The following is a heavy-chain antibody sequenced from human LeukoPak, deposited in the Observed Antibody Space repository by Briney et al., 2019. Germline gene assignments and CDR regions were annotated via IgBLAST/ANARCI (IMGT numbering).Heavy chain of an antibody. CDR1: GGTFSSYA. V-gene: IGHV1-69*06. CDR2: IIPIFGTA. Sequence: ASVKVSCKASGGTFSSYAISWVRQAPGQGLEWMGGIIPIFGTANYAQKFQGRVTITADKSTSTAYMELSSLRSEDTAVYYCATDATGYSYGHAFDIWGQGTMVTVSS. CDR3: ATDATGYSYGHAFDI. J-gene: IGHJ3*02. D-gene: IGHD5-18*01.